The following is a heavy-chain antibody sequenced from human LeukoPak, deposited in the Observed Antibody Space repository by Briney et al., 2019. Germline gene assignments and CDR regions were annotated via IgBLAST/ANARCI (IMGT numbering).Heavy chain of an antibody. CDR3: VRGTDCSATTCYPLSAFDY. J-gene: IGHJ4*02. CDR1: GFIFSDFG. CDR2: ISSRGTST. V-gene: IGHV3-21*04. Sequence: GESLRLSCVASGFIFSDFGMNWVRQVPGKGLEWVAFISSRGTSTFYADSVKGRFTISRDTAKKPLDLQMTSLRADDTAAYYCVRGTDCSATTCYPLSAFDYWGQGTLVTVSS. D-gene: IGHD2-8*02.